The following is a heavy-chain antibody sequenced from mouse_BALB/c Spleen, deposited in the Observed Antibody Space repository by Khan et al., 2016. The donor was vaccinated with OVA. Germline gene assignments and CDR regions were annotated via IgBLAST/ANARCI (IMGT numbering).Heavy chain of an antibody. CDR3: ARFRDGHDFALDY. CDR1: GYAFTSHG. V-gene: IGHV9-3-1*01. D-gene: IGHD1-1*01. J-gene: IGHJ4*01. CDR2: INTHTGKP. Sequence: QSQLVQSGPELKKPGETVKIACKASGYAFTSHGMNWVRQAPGKGLKWMAWINTHTGKPTYADDFKGRFVLSLETSASTAYLLINNLKNEDTATYFCARFRDGHDFALDYWGQGTSVTVSS.